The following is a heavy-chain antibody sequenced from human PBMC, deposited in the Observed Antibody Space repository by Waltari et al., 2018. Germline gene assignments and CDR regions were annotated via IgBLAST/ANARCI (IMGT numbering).Heavy chain of an antibody. CDR1: GGTFSSYA. D-gene: IGHD2-15*01. Sequence: QVQLVQSGAEVKKPGSSVKVSCKASGGTFSSYAISWVRQAPGQGLEWRGGIIPIFGTANYAQKFQGRVTITTDESTSTAYMELSSLRSEDTAVYYCAIAGVAATTLQLNYYYYYYMDVWGKGTTVTVSS. CDR3: AIAGVAATTLQLNYYYYYYMDV. V-gene: IGHV1-69*05. CDR2: IIPIFGTA. J-gene: IGHJ6*03.